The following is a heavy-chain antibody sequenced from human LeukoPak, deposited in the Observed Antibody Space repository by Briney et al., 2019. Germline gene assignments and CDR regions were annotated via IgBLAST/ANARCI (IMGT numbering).Heavy chain of an antibody. D-gene: IGHD3-10*01. CDR1: GYTFTSYD. Sequence: ASVKVSCKASGYTFTSYDINWVRQATGQGLEWMGWMNPNSGNTGYAQKFQVRVTMTRGTSTSTVYMELSSLRSEDTAVYYCARDSNYYGSGSYGELYYYYMDVWGKGTTVTVSS. V-gene: IGHV1-8*01. CDR3: ARDSNYYGSGSYGELYYYYMDV. J-gene: IGHJ6*03. CDR2: MNPNSGNT.